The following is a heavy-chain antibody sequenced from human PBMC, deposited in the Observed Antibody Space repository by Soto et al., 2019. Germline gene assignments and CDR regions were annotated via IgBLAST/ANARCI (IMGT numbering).Heavy chain of an antibody. J-gene: IGHJ5*02. V-gene: IGHV4-59*02. Sequence: PSETPSLTCIFSGTSVSYYYWSWIRQPPGKGLEWIGHVYDSGSTNYSPSLKSRVSMSLDTSTNQVSLNLSSVTPADTAIYYCARDRGPYDFVSRQWNGWFDPWGQGTMVTVSS. CDR3: ARDRGPYDFVSRQWNGWFDP. CDR1: GTSVSYYY. CDR2: VYDSGST. D-gene: IGHD1-1*01.